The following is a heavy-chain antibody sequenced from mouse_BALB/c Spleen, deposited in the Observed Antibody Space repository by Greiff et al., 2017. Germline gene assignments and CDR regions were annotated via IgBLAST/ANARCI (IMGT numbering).Heavy chain of an antibody. CDR3: ARRLSTMITTGAMDY. D-gene: IGHD2-4*01. Sequence: EVKLMESGPELVKPGASVKMSCKASGYTFTSYVMHWVKQKPGQGLEWIGYINPYNDGTKYNEKFKGKATLTSDKSSSTAYMELSSLTSEDSAVYYCARRLSTMITTGAMDYWGQGTSVTVSS. J-gene: IGHJ4*01. V-gene: IGHV1-14*01. CDR1: GYTFTSYV. CDR2: INPYNDGT.